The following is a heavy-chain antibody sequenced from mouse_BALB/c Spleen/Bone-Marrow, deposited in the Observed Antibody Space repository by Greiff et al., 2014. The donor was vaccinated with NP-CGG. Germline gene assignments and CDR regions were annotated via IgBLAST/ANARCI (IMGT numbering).Heavy chain of an antibody. CDR2: IYPGNSDT. CDR1: GYSFTSYW. J-gene: IGHJ1*01. V-gene: IGHV1-5*01. D-gene: IGHD2-3*01. Sequence: VQLQQPGTVLARPGASVKMSCKASGYSFTSYWMHWVKQRPGQGLEWIGAIYPGNSDTSYNQKFKGKAKLTTVPSASTSYMELSCLTNEGSAFYYCTRGLLRRGGYFDVWGAGTTVTVSS. CDR3: TRGLLRRGGYFDV.